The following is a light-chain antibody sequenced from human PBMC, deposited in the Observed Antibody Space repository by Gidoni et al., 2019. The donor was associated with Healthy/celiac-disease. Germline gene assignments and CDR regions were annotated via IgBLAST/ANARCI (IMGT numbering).Light chain of an antibody. V-gene: IGLV3-19*01. J-gene: IGLJ2*01. CDR2: GKS. CDR3: SSRDSSGNHVV. CDR1: SLRSYY. Sequence: SSALTHVPAVSVALGQPVRITCQGDSLRSYYASWYQQKPGQAPVLFIFGKSNPPPGIPDRFSGSKSGNTVSLTITGAQAEDEADYYCSSRDSSGNHVVFGGGTKLTVL.